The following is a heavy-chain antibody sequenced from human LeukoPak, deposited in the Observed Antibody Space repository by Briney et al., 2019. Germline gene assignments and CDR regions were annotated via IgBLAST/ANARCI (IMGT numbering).Heavy chain of an antibody. J-gene: IGHJ5*02. V-gene: IGHV1-18*01. CDR2: ISAYNGNT. D-gene: IGHD6-19*01. CDR3: ARDQAVAGPISNWFDP. Sequence: ASVKVSCKASGGTFSSYAISWVRQAPGQGLEWMGWISAYNGNTNYAQKLQGRVTMTTDTSTSTAYMELRSLRSDDTAVYYCARDQAVAGPISNWFDPWGQGTLVTVSS. CDR1: GGTFSSYA.